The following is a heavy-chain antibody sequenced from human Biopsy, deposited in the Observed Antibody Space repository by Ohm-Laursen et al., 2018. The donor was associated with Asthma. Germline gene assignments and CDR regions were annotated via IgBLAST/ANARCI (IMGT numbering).Heavy chain of an antibody. Sequence: SLRLSCAATGFTFSSYGMHWVRQAPGKGLEWVAVIWYDGSNKYYADSVKGRFTISRDNSKNTLYLQMNSLRAEDTAVYYCARSIYDFWSGYYGMDVWGQGTTVTVSS. CDR2: IWYDGSNK. CDR3: ARSIYDFWSGYYGMDV. D-gene: IGHD3-3*01. CDR1: GFTFSSYG. V-gene: IGHV3-33*01. J-gene: IGHJ6*02.